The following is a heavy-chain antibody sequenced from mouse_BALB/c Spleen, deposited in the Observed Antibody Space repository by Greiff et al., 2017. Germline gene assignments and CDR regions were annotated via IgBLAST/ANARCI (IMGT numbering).Heavy chain of an antibody. CDR1: GFDFSRYW. Sequence: EVQRVESGGGLVQPGGSLKLSCAASGFDFSRYWMSWVRQAPGKGLEWIGEINPDSSTINYTPSLKDKFIISRDNAKNTLYLQMSKVRSEDTALYYCARKDFRYEDYYAMDYWGQGTSVTVSS. CDR2: INPDSSTI. V-gene: IGHV4-1*02. D-gene: IGHD2-14*01. J-gene: IGHJ4*01. CDR3: ARKDFRYEDYYAMDY.